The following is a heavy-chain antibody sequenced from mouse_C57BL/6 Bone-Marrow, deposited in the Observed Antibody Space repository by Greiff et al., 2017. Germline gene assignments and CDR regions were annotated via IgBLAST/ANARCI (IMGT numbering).Heavy chain of an antibody. J-gene: IGHJ2*01. D-gene: IGHD2-13*01. CDR2: IDPNSGGT. V-gene: IGHV1-72*01. CDR1: GYTFTSYW. Sequence: VQLQQPGAELVKPGASVKLSCKASGYTFTSYWMPWVKQRPGRGLEWIGRIDPNSGGTKYNEKFKSKATLTVDTPASTAYMQLSSLTSEDSAVYDCARRGRMGYGDGGGDYWGQGTTLTVSS. CDR3: ARRGRMGYGDGGGDY.